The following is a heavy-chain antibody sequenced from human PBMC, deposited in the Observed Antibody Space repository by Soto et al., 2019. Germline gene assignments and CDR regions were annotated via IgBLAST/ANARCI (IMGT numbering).Heavy chain of an antibody. J-gene: IGHJ6*02. CDR3: ARSVGYYYYGMDV. CDR2: IYYSGST. V-gene: IGHV4-30-4*01. CDR1: GDSIRSGDYY. Sequence: QVPLEESGPGLVKPSQTLSLTCTVLGDSIRSGDYYWNWIRQPPGRGLEWIGYIYYSGSTYYNPSLKSRLTMSVDTSKNQFSLRLSSVIAADTAVYYCARSVGYYYYGMDVWGQGTTVIVSS. D-gene: IGHD1-26*01.